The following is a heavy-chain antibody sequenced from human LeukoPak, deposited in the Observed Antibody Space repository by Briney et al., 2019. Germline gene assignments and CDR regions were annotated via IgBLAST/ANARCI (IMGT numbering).Heavy chain of an antibody. V-gene: IGHV1-2*02. CDR2: IRGDTGDT. CDR3: ARVRGNSCDY. Sequence: ASVTVSCKTSGYRLSDYYMHWVRQAPGQGLEWMGWIRGDTGDTDSPQKFQGRVTMTRDTSTNTAYMELRRLRYDDTAMYFCARVRGNSCDYWGQGTLVTVSS. D-gene: IGHD6-13*01. CDR1: GYRLSDYY. J-gene: IGHJ4*02.